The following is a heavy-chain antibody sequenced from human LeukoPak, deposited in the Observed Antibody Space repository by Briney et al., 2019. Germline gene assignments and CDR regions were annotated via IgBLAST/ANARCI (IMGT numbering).Heavy chain of an antibody. Sequence: GGSLRLSCAASGFTFSSYSMNWVRQAPGKGLEWVSYISGSGGTRDYADSVKGRFTISRDSAKDSLSLQMNSLRAEDTAVYYCARDSSDGDEYYYYYMDVWGKGTTVTVS. CDR3: ARDSSDGDEYYYYYMDV. D-gene: IGHD4-17*01. CDR2: ISGSGGTR. J-gene: IGHJ6*03. V-gene: IGHV3-48*01. CDR1: GFTFSSYS.